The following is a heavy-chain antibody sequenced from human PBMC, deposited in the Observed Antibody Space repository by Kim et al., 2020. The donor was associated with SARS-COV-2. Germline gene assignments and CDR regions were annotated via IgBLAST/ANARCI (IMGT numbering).Heavy chain of an antibody. J-gene: IGHJ5*02. D-gene: IGHD3-3*01. CDR1: GGSFSGYY. V-gene: IGHV4-34*01. CDR3: ARALRFLEWFSGYNNWFDP. CDR2: INHSGST. Sequence: SETLSLTCAVYGGSFSGYYWSWIRQPPGKGLEWIGEINHSGSTNYNPSLKSRVTISVDTSKNQFSLKLSSVTAADTAVYYCARALRFLEWFSGYNNWFDPWGQGTLVTVSS.